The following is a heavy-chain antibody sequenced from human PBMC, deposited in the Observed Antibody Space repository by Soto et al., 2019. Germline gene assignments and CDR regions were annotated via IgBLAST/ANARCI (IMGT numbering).Heavy chain of an antibody. CDR2: ISGSRGST. CDR1: GFTFSSYA. D-gene: IGHD1-26*01. CDR3: AKIPVPGPDRSIVGATTCDY. Sequence: GSLRLSCAASGFTFSSYAMSWVRQAPGKGLEWVSAISGSRGSTYYADSVKGRFTISRDNSKNTLYLQMNSLRAEDTAVYYCAKIPVPGPDRSIVGATTCDYWGQGTLVTVSS. J-gene: IGHJ4*02. V-gene: IGHV3-23*01.